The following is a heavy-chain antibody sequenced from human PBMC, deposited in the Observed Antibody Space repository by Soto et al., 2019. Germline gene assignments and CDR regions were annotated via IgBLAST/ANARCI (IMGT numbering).Heavy chain of an antibody. CDR1: GFSFTGYY. CDR3: ARPSRPNYSANSGSAFDI. Sequence: QVQLVQSGAEVKKPGASVKVSCKASGFSFTGYYIHWVRQAPGQGLEWMGWINANSGGTNYAQKFQGGVTMTRDTSISTAYMELSSLRSDDTAVYYGARPSRPNYSANSGSAFDIWGQGTMVTVSS. CDR2: INANSGGT. D-gene: IGHD3-22*01. J-gene: IGHJ3*02. V-gene: IGHV1-2*02.